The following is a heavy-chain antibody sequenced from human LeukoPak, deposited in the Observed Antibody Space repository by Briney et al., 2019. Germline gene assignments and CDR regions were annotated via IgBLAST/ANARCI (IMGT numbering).Heavy chain of an antibody. CDR2: ISAYNGNT. D-gene: IGHD3-10*01. Sequence: ASVKVSCKASGYTFTGYYMHWVRQAPGQGLEWMGWISAYNGNTNYAQKLQGRVTMTTDTSTSTAYMELRSLRSDDTAVYYCARSMVRGVRPSYNWFDPWGQGTLVTVSS. V-gene: IGHV1-18*04. J-gene: IGHJ5*02. CDR3: ARSMVRGVRPSYNWFDP. CDR1: GYTFTGYY.